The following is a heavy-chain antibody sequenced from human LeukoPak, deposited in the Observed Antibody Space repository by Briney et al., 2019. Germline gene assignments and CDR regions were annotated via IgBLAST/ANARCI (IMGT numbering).Heavy chain of an antibody. Sequence: GGSLRLSCAASGFTFSSYEMNWARQAPGKGPEWIGRIKSKTDGGTTEYAAPVKGRFTISRDDSKNTFYLQLNSLKMEDTAVYYCTTDPAGDSFEYWGQGTLVTVSS. CDR3: TTDPAGDSFEY. CDR1: GFTFSSYE. J-gene: IGHJ4*02. CDR2: IKSKTDGGTT. D-gene: IGHD4-17*01. V-gene: IGHV3-15*01.